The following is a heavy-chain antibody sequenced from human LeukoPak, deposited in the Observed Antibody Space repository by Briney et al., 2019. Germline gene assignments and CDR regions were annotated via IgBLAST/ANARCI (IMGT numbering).Heavy chain of an antibody. CDR1: GGSISSYY. J-gene: IGHJ5*02. D-gene: IGHD1-1*01. Sequence: PSETLSLTCTVSGGSISSYYWNWVRQAPGKGLEWVSSISSSSSYIYYADSVKGRFTISRDNAKNSLYLQMNSLRAEDTAVYYCARDRTTGWFDPWGQGTLVTVSS. V-gene: IGHV3-21*01. CDR3: ARDRTTGWFDP. CDR2: ISSSSSYI.